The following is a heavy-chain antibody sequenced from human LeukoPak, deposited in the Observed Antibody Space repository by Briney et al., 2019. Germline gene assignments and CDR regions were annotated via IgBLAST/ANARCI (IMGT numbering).Heavy chain of an antibody. Sequence: GGSLRLSCAASGFTFSSYAMHWVRQAPGKGLEYVSAISSNGGSTYYANSVKGRFTISRDNSKSTLYLQMGSLRAEDMAVYYCARGGTARITIFGVVTEYYYYGMDVWGQGTTVTVSS. J-gene: IGHJ6*02. CDR2: ISSNGGST. V-gene: IGHV3-64*01. CDR3: ARGGTARITIFGVVTEYYYYGMDV. D-gene: IGHD3-3*01. CDR1: GFTFSSYA.